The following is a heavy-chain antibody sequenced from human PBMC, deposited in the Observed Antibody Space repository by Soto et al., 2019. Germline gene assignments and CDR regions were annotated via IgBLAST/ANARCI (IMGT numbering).Heavy chain of an antibody. D-gene: IGHD5-18*01. CDR1: EFTFSNYA. CDR2: ISDNGGTT. V-gene: IGHV3-23*01. Sequence: GGPLRLSCAASEFTFSNYAMSWVRQAPGKGLEWVSSISDNGGTTYYADSVKGRFTISRDNSKNTLYLQLNSLRAQDTAVYYCAKDPPQPIAYIAYWGQGTQVTVS. CDR3: AKDPPQPIAYIAY. J-gene: IGHJ4*02.